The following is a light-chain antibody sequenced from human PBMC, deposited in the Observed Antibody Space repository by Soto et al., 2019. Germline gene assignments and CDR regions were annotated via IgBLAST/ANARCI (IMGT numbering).Light chain of an antibody. Sequence: DIQLTQSPSFLSASIGDRVTITCRASQGISSYLAWYQQKPGKAPNLLIYASSTLQSGVPSRFSGSGSGTEFTLTISSLHPEDFATYYCQQLNNYPPAFGQGTRLEIK. CDR2: ASS. J-gene: IGKJ5*01. V-gene: IGKV1-9*01. CDR3: QQLNNYPPA. CDR1: QGISSY.